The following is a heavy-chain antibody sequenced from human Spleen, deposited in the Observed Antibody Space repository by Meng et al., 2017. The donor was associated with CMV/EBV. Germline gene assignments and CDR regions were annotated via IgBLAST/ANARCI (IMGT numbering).Heavy chain of an antibody. Sequence: QVSLAVWGQGRLKPYPTLSLTCTVSGGSISSGDYYWSWIRQPPGKGLEWIGYIYYSGSTYYNPSLKSRVTISVDTSKNQFSLKLSSVTAADTAVYYCARENIVVVPDWYFDLWGRGTLVTVSS. J-gene: IGHJ2*01. CDR2: IYYSGST. CDR1: GGSISSGDYY. D-gene: IGHD2-2*01. V-gene: IGHV4-30-4*08. CDR3: ARENIVVVPDWYFDL.